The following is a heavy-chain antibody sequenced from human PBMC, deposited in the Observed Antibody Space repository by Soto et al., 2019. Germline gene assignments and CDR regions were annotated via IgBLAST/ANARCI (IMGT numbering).Heavy chain of an antibody. V-gene: IGHV3-49*03. Sequence: GESLKISCTASGFTFGDYAMSWFHQAPGKGLEWVGFIRSKAYGGTTEYAASVKGRFTISRDDSKSIAYLQMNSLKTEDTAVYYCTRGLLAPWGYYYYGMDVWGQGTTVTVSS. CDR2: IRSKAYGGTT. J-gene: IGHJ6*02. CDR3: TRGLLAPWGYYYYGMDV. CDR1: GFTFGDYA. D-gene: IGHD3-16*01.